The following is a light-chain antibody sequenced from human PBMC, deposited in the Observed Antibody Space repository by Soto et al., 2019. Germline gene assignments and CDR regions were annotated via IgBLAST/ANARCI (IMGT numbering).Light chain of an antibody. CDR1: QEISNY. CDR2: DAS. V-gene: IGKV1-33*01. J-gene: IGKJ4*01. CDR3: QQYDNLPLT. Sequence: DIQMTQSPSSLSPSVGDRVTITCQASQEISNYLNWYQQKPGQAPQLLIYDASNLETGVPSRFSGSGSGTDFTFTISSLQPEDIATYYCQQYDNLPLTFGGGTKVEIK.